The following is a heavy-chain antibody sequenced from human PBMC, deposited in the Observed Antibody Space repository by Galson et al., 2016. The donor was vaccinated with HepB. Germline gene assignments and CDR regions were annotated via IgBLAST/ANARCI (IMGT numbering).Heavy chain of an antibody. D-gene: IGHD2-21*02. CDR2: IISSSRTI. V-gene: IGHV3-48*01. J-gene: IGHJ2*01. CDR1: GFTFSSYS. Sequence: SLRLSCAASGFTFSSYSMNWVRQAPGKGLAWVSYIISSSRTIYYAVSVKGRFTISRKTAKNSLYLQMNGLPAEETAVYYCARVTHSDWFFDLCGRGTLVTVSS. CDR3: ARVTHSDWFFDL.